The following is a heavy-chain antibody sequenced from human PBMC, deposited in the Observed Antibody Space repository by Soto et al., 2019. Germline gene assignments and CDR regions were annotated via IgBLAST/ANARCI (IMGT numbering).Heavy chain of an antibody. Sequence: QVPLVQSGAEVKKPGSSVTVSCKASGGTFSSYAIHWVRQAPGQGLEWMGGIIPTDGQEKHAQRVQGRVTITADESSATVYMELTSLAAQDTAVYYCARVTCMVGGVIDDWLDPWGHGTVVTVSS. CDR1: GGTFSSYA. CDR3: ARVTCMVGGVIDDWLDP. CDR2: IIPTDGQE. J-gene: IGHJ5*02. V-gene: IGHV1-69*01. D-gene: IGHD3-10*01.